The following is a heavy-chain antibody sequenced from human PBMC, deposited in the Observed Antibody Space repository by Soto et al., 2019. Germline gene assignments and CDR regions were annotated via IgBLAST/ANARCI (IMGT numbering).Heavy chain of an antibody. CDR1: GGTFSKYA. CDR3: ARIGPYCGGDCYPDFDF. CDR2: VSGSGGGT. Sequence: VQLVQSGAELKKPGSSVKVSCKASGGTFSKYAISWVRQAPGKGLEWVSTVSGSGGGTYYADSVKGRFTISRVNSKNTMYLQMSNLRAEDTAVYFCARIGPYCGGDCYPDFDFWGLGTPVTVSS. V-gene: IGHV3-23*04. J-gene: IGHJ4*02. D-gene: IGHD2-21*02.